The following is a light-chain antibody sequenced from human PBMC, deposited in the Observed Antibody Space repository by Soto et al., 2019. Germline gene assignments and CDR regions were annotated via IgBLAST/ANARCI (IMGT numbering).Light chain of an antibody. Sequence: DIVFTQYPATLSLSPGERATLSCRASPSVSSNLAWYQQKPGQAPRPRISGASSRATGIPLRFSGSGSGTDFTLTISRLEPEEFAVYYCRQYGSSGTFGQGTRVDI. V-gene: IGKV3-20*01. J-gene: IGKJ1*01. CDR3: RQYGSSGT. CDR1: PSVSSN. CDR2: GAS.